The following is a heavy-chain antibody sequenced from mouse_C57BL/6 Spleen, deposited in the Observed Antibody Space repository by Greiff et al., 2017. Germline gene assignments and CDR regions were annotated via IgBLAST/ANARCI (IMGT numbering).Heavy chain of an antibody. V-gene: IGHV1-81*01. D-gene: IGHD1-1*01. CDR2: IYPRSGNT. J-gene: IGHJ3*01. CDR3: AREVLLRAWFAY. Sequence: QVQLQQSGAELARPGASVKLSCKASGYTFTSYGISWVKQRTGQGLEWIGEIYPRSGNTYYNEKFKGKATLTADKSSSTAYMELRRLTSEDSAVYFCAREVLLRAWFAYWGQGTLVTVSA. CDR1: GYTFTSYG.